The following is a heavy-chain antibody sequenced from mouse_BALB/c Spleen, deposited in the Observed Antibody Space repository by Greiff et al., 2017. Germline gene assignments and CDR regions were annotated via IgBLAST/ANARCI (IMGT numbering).Heavy chain of an antibody. D-gene: IGHD2-4*01. J-gene: IGHJ4*01. CDR2: ISSGGGNT. CDR1: GFTFSSYT. CDR3: ARYDYDYAMDY. Sequence: EVQLVESGGGLVKPGGSLKLSCAASGFTFSSYTMSWVRQTPEKRLEWVATISSGGGNTYYPDSVKGRFTISRDNAKNNLYLQMSSLRSEDTALYYCARYDYDYAMDYWGQGTSVTVSS. V-gene: IGHV5-9*03.